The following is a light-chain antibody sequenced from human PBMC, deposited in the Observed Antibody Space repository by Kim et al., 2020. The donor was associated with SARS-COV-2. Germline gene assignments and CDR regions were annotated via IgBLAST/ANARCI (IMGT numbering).Light chain of an antibody. CDR1: QSISSY. J-gene: IGKJ2*01. Sequence: ASVGDRVIITCRASQSISSYLNWYQQKAGQAPKLLIFAASSLQSGVPSRFSGSGSGTDFTLTISSLQPEDFATYYCQQGYSTPLYTFGQGTKLEIK. V-gene: IGKV1-39*01. CDR3: QQGYSTPLYT. CDR2: AAS.